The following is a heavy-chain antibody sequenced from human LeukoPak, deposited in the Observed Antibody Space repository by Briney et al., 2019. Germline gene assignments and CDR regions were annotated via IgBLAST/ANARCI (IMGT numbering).Heavy chain of an antibody. CDR1: GGSISSYY. D-gene: IGHD5-18*01. Sequence: SETLSLTCTVSGGSISSYYWSWIRQPPGRGLEWIGRIYTSGSTNYNPSLKSRVTMSVDTSKNQFSLKLSSVTAADTAVYYCARDYSYGYFRYFDLWGRGTLVTVSS. V-gene: IGHV4-4*07. CDR2: IYTSGST. CDR3: ARDYSYGYFRYFDL. J-gene: IGHJ2*01.